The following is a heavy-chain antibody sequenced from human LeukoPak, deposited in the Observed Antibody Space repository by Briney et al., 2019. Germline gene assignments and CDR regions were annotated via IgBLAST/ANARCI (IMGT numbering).Heavy chain of an antibody. J-gene: IGHJ5*02. Sequence: SQTLSLTCAISGDSVSSNSGAWNWIRQSPSRGLEWLGRTYYRSKWNYDYAVSVKGRITINPDTSRDQFSLQLNSVTPEDTAVYYCAGDETGDLRFDPWGQGTLATVSS. CDR3: AGDETGDLRFDP. CDR1: GDSVSSNSGA. CDR2: TYYRSKWNY. V-gene: IGHV6-1*01. D-gene: IGHD7-27*01.